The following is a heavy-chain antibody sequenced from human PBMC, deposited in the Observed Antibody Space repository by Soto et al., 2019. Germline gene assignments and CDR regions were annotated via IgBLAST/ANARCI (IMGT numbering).Heavy chain of an antibody. D-gene: IGHD2-21*02. V-gene: IGHV2-26*01. CDR2: IFSNDEK. J-gene: IGHJ4*02. CDR1: GFSLSNARMG. Sequence: QVTLKESGPVLVNPTETLTLTCTVSGFSLSNARMGVSWIRQPPGKALEWLAHIFSNDEKSYSTSLKSRLTISKDTSKSQVVLTMTNMDPVDTATYYCARKAYCGGDCPDYFDYWGQGTLVTVSS. CDR3: ARKAYCGGDCPDYFDY.